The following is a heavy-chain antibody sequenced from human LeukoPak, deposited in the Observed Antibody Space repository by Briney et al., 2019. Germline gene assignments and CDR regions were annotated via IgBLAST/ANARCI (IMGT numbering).Heavy chain of an antibody. CDR3: ASPFCSGGGCYFDD. Sequence: PSETLSLTCAIYGGSFNGYYWSWIRQPPGKGLEWIGEINHSGSTNYNPSLKSRVTISVDTSKNQFSLRLSSMTAADTAFYYCASPFCSGGGCYFDDWGQGSLVTVSP. CDR2: INHSGST. V-gene: IGHV4-34*01. J-gene: IGHJ4*02. D-gene: IGHD2-15*01. CDR1: GGSFNGYY.